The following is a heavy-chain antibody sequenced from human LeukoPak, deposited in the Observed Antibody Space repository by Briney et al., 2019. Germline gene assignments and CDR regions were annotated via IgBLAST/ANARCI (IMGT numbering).Heavy chain of an antibody. CDR1: AGSINNYY. J-gene: IGHJ6*02. CDR3: ARVAARYVGMDV. CDR2: IYYSGST. V-gene: IGHV4-59*01. Sequence: SKTLSLTCTVSAGSINNYYWSWIRQPPGKGLEWIGYIYYSGSTNYNPSLKSRVTISVDTSKKQVSLNLSSVTAADTAVYYCARVAARYVGMDVWGQGTTVTVSS. D-gene: IGHD6-6*01.